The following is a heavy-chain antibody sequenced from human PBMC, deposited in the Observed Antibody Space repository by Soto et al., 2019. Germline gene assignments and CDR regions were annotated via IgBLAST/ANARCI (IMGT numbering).Heavy chain of an antibody. CDR1: GDSISRNY. V-gene: IGHV4-4*07. D-gene: IGHD3-10*01. J-gene: IGHJ5*01. Sequence: SETLSLTCTVSGDSISRNYWSWIRQPAGKGLEYIGRIYIDNSETTNYNPSLESRVTMSADTSKNQFSLNLKSVTAADTAVYYCARGPGTYNCFDSWGQGTLVTVSS. CDR3: ARGPGTYNCFDS. CDR2: IYIDNSETT.